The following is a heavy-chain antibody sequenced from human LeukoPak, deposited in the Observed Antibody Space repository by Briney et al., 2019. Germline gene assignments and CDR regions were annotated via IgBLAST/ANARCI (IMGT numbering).Heavy chain of an antibody. CDR1: GGSISSSSYY. V-gene: IGHV4-39*01. J-gene: IGHJ4*02. Sequence: SETLSLTCTVSGGSISSSSYYWGWIRQPPGKGLEWIGSIYYSGSTYYNPSLKSRVTISVDTSKNQFSLKLSSVTAADTAVYYCARPRYSYGYVFDYWGQGTLVTVSS. CDR2: IYYSGST. CDR3: ARPRYSYGYVFDY. D-gene: IGHD5-18*01.